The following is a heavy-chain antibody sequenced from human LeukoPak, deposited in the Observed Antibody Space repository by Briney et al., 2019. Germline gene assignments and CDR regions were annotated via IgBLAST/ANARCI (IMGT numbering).Heavy chain of an antibody. CDR3: ARGSKQGDGYTGGFDY. V-gene: IGHV1-69*05. J-gene: IGHJ4*02. Sequence: SVKVSCKASGGTFSSYAISWVRQAPGQGLEWMGGIIPIFGTANYAQKFQGRVTITTDESTSTAYMELSSLRSEDTAVYYCARGSKQGDGYTGGFDYWGQGTLVTVSS. CDR1: GGTFSSYA. CDR2: IIPIFGTA. D-gene: IGHD5-24*01.